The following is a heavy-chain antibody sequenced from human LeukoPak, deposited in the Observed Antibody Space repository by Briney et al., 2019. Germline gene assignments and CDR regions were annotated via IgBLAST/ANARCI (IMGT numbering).Heavy chain of an antibody. D-gene: IGHD2-15*01. CDR1: GDSVSSNSAA. V-gene: IGHV6-1*01. Sequence: SQTLSLTCAISGDSVSSNSAAWNWIRQSPSRGLEWLVRTYYRSKWYNDYAVSVKSRITINPDTSKNQFSLQLNSVTPEDTAVYYCARDSSGYCSGGSCYGSDYYYYGMDVWGQGTTVTVSS. CDR3: ARDSSGYCSGGSCYGSDYYYYGMDV. J-gene: IGHJ6*02. CDR2: TYYRSKWYN.